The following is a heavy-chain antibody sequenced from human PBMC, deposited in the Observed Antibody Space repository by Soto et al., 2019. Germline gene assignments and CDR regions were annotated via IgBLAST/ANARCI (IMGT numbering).Heavy chain of an antibody. V-gene: IGHV3-23*01. CDR1: GFTFSSYA. CDR3: AKSWASSCYTASDD. CDR2: ISNTGDST. Sequence: GSLRLSCADSGFTFSSYAMSWVRQAPGKGLEWVSVISNTGDSTYYADSVKGRFTTSRDNSRNTLYLQMNSLRAEDTAVYYCAKSWASSCYTASDDWGQGTLVTVSS. D-gene: IGHD2-2*02. J-gene: IGHJ4*02.